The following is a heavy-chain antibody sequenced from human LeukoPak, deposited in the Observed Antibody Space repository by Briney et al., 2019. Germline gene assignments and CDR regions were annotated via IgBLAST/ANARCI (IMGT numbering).Heavy chain of an antibody. CDR2: IIPIFGTA. Sequence: ASVKVSCKASGGTFSSFGTSWVRQAPGQGLEWMGGIIPIFGTANYAQKFQGRVTITADKSTNTAYMELNSLRSEDTAVYYCARDVKQQLLNWFDPWGQGTLVTVSS. CDR3: ARDVKQQLLNWFDP. D-gene: IGHD6-13*01. V-gene: IGHV1-69*06. CDR1: GGTFSSFG. J-gene: IGHJ5*02.